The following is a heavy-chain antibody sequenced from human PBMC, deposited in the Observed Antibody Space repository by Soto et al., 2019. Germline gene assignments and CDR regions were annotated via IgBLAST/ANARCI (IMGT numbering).Heavy chain of an antibody. CDR3: GKSCCGGVRCYLNS. D-gene: IGHD2-15*01. Sequence: PGGSLRLSCAASGFTFDEYAMHWVRQVPGKGLEWVSGISWTNDIGYADSVKGRFTISRDNAKNSLYLQLNSLRPEDTAFYYCGKSCCGGVRCYLNSWGQGTLVTVSS. CDR2: ISWTNDI. J-gene: IGHJ4*02. CDR1: GFTFDEYA. V-gene: IGHV3-9*01.